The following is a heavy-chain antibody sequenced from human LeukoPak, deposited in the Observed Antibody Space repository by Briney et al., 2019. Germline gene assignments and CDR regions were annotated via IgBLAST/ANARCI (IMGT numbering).Heavy chain of an antibody. Sequence: KVSCKASGYTFTSYAMNWVRQAPGQGLEWMGLIYPGYSDAKYSPSFQGQVTLSVDTSISTAYLQLGGLRASDTAIYYCVRFALSSSLDHWGQGTLVTVSS. V-gene: IGHV5-51*01. CDR3: VRFALSSSLDH. CDR1: GYTFTSYA. D-gene: IGHD6-13*01. J-gene: IGHJ5*02. CDR2: IYPGYSDA.